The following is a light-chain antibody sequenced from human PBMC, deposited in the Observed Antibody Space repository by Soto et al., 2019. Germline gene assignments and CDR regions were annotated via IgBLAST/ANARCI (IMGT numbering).Light chain of an antibody. CDR2: GAS. CDR1: QYVSSN. J-gene: IGKJ2*01. V-gene: IGKV3-15*01. Sequence: EIVMTQSPATLSVSPGERATLSCRASQYVSSNLAWYQQKPGQAPRLLIYGASTRATGTPPRFSGSGSGTEFTLTIPSLQSEDFAVYYCQQHSLWYTFGQGTRLEIK. CDR3: QQHSLWYT.